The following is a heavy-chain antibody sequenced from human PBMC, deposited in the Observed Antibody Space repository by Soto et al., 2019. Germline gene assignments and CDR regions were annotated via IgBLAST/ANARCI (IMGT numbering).Heavy chain of an antibody. V-gene: IGHV3-9*01. CDR2: INWNIVIT. D-gene: IGHD3-22*01. CDR3: AKGPGALTVVSNWFDP. Sequence: GGSLRLSFAGILVTFDDHAMHWIRHVPGEVRGWVAGINWNIVITGYADSVKGRFTVSRDNANNSLHLEMNSLKSEDTALYYCAKGPGALTVVSNWFDPWGQGHRVTV. J-gene: IGHJ5*02. CDR1: LVTFDDHA.